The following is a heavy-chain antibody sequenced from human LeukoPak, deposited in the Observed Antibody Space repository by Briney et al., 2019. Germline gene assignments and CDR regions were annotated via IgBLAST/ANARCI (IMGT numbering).Heavy chain of an antibody. CDR3: ARDRGMATIDY. D-gene: IGHD5-24*01. V-gene: IGHV4-34*01. J-gene: IGHJ4*02. CDR1: GGSFSGYY. Sequence: SETLSLTCAVYGGSFSGYYWSWIRQPPGKGLEWIGEINHSGSTNYNPSLKSRVTISVDTSKNQFSLKLSSVTAADTAVYYCARDRGMATIDYWGQETLVTVSS. CDR2: INHSGST.